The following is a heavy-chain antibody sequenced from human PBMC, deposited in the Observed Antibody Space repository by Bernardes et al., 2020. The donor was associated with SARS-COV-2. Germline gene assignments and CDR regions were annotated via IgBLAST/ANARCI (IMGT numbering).Heavy chain of an antibody. V-gene: IGHV3-64D*06. J-gene: IGHJ6*02. CDR2: ISSNGGST. Sequence: GGSLRLSCSASGFTFSSYAMHWVRQAPGKGLEYVSAISSNGGSTYYADSVKGRFTISRDNSKNTLYLQMSSLRAEDTAVYYCVKDRRLSSSSWFQGSNYYGMDVWGQGTTVTVSS. CDR3: VKDRRLSSSSWFQGSNYYGMDV. D-gene: IGHD6-13*01. CDR1: GFTFSSYA.